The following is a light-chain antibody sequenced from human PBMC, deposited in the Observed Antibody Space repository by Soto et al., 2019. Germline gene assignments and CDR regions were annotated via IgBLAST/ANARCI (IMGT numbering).Light chain of an antibody. J-gene: IGKJ5*01. V-gene: IGKV3-20*01. CDR3: QQYGSSIT. CDR1: QSVSSSY. CDR2: GAS. Sequence: ERVMTQSPATLSVSPGERATLSCRASQSVSSSYLAWYQQKPGQAPRLLIYGASSRATGIPDRFSGSGSGTDFTLTISRLEPEDFAVYYCQQYGSSITFGQGTRLEIK.